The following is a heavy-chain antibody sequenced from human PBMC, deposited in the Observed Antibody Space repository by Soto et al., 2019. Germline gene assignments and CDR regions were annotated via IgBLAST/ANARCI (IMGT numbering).Heavy chain of an antibody. CDR2: MYYRGST. CDR3: AGDKKNSDYYSGMDV. D-gene: IGHD3-10*01. Sequence: SETLSLTCTVSGVSVSSGNYYWSWIRQPPGKGLEWIGYMYYRGSTHSNPSLKNRVTFLVDTSKNQFSLRLTSVTAADSAVYYCAGDKKNSDYYSGMDVWGQGTTVTVYS. J-gene: IGHJ6*02. CDR1: GVSVSSGNYY. V-gene: IGHV4-30-4*01.